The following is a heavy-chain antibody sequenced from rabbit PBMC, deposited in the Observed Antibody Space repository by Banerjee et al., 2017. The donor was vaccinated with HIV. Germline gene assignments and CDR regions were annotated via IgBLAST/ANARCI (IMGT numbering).Heavy chain of an antibody. D-gene: IGHD5-1*01. CDR1: GIDFSSGYY. CDR2: IGAGSGTT. V-gene: IGHV1S40*01. Sequence: QSLEESGGGLVKPGGTLTLTCKASGIDFSSGYYICWVRQAPGKGLEWIGCIGAGSGTTYFASWAKGRFTISKTSSTTVTLQMTSLTAADTATYFCARDGSFGEFKLWGPGTLVTVS. J-gene: IGHJ4*01. CDR3: ARDGSFGEFKL.